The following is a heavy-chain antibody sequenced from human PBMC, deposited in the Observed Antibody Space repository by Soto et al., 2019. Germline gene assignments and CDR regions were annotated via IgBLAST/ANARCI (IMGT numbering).Heavy chain of an antibody. Sequence: QVQLVESGGGVVQPGRSLRLSCAASGFTFSAYAMHWVRQAPGKGLGWVAFISNDGSRIYYADSVEGRFTISRDNTKNTLYLHLNSLITEDTAVYYCARRDCSGSGCYSGVALTFGYSGQGTLVTVSS. CDR3: ARRDCSGSGCYSGVALTFGY. D-gene: IGHD2-15*01. J-gene: IGHJ4*02. V-gene: IGHV3-30-3*01. CDR1: GFTFSAYA. CDR2: ISNDGSRI.